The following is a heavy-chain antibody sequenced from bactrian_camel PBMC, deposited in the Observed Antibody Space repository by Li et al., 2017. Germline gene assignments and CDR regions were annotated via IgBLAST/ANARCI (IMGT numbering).Heavy chain of an antibody. Sequence: HVQLVESGGGSVQAGGSLRLSCVASRSTPDRHSGYCMGWFRQAPGKEREAIAHIGDTGSTAYRDSVKGRFTISQDSAKDTLFLQMDSLRPEDTAMYYCAADSSWICVPGNEWKYSGQGTQVTVS. CDR1: RSTPDRHS. V-gene: IGHV3S63*01. CDR2: IGDTGSTA. J-gene: IGHJ4*01. D-gene: IGHD6*01.